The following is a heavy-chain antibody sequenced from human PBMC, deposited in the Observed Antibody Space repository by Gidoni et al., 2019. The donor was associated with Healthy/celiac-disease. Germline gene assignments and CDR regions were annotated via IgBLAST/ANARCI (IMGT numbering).Heavy chain of an antibody. J-gene: IGHJ3*02. CDR2: IYYSGST. V-gene: IGHV4-39*07. CDR3: ARVGLPEAFDI. CDR1: GGSISSSSYY. Sequence: QLQLQESGPGLVQPSETLSLTCTVSGGSISSSSYYWGWLRQPPGKGLEWIGCIYYSGSTYYNPSLKSRVTISVDTSKNQFSLKLSSVTAADTAVYYCARVGLPEAFDIWGQGTMITVSS. D-gene: IGHD3-16*01.